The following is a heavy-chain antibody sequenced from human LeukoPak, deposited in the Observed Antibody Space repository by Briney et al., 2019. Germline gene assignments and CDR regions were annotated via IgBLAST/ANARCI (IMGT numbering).Heavy chain of an antibody. CDR1: GGSISSSSYY. CDR2: IYYSGST. V-gene: IGHV4-39*01. CDR3: ARHVYYDSSAQTFDY. J-gene: IGHJ4*02. D-gene: IGHD3-22*01. Sequence: SETLSLTCTVSGGSISSSSYYWGWIRQPPGKGLEWTGSIYYSGSTYYNPSLKSRVTISVDTSKNQFSLKLSSVTAADTAVYYCARHVYYDSSAQTFDYWGQGTLVTVSS.